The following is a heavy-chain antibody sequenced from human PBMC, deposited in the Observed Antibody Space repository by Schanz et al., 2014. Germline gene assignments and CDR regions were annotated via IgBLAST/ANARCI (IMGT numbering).Heavy chain of an antibody. CDR3: ARGVARERYSDWLELDY. Sequence: VQLLESGGGLVQPGGSLRLSCAASGFTFSSFTMNWVRQAPGKGLEWVAVISYEGNDKYYGDSVKGRFTISRDSPKNRLYLQMNSLRPEDSGVYYCARGVARERYSDWLELDYWGQGTLVTVSS. V-gene: IGHV3-30*04. CDR1: GFTFSSFT. J-gene: IGHJ4*02. CDR2: ISYEGNDK. D-gene: IGHD3-9*01.